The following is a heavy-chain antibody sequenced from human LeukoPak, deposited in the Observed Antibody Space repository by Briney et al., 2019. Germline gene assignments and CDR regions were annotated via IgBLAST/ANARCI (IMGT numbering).Heavy chain of an antibody. D-gene: IGHD5-12*01. J-gene: IGHJ6*03. CDR1: GFTFDDYA. CDR2: ISWNSGSI. V-gene: IGHV3-9*01. Sequence: GGSLRLSCAASGFTFDDYAMHWVRQAPGKGLEWVSGISWNSGSIGYADSVKGRFTISRDNAKNSLYLQMNSLRAEDTALYYCAKDRSGHHFYYYMDVWGKGTTVTISS. CDR3: AKDRSGHHFYYYMDV.